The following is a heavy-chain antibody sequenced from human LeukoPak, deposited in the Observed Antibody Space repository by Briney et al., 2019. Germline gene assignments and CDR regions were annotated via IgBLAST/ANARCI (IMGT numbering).Heavy chain of an antibody. V-gene: IGHV3-48*02. CDR2: ISYSSSTI. CDR3: ARDERAGSGWYFVY. J-gene: IGHJ4*02. Sequence: GGSLRLSCAASGFTFSSYSMNWVRQAPGKGLEWVSYISYSSSTIYYADSVKGRFTISRDNAKNSLYLQMNSLRDEDTAVYYCARDERAGSGWYFVYWGQGTLVTVSS. CDR1: GFTFSSYS. D-gene: IGHD6-19*01.